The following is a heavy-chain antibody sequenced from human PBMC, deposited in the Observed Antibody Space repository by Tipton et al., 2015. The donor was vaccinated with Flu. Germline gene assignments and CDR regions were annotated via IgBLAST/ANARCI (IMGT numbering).Heavy chain of an antibody. V-gene: IGHV4-59*02. CDR1: GGPVSGYY. J-gene: IGHJ6*02. CDR3: ARDRSLTGTTGPRHGGMDV. CDR2: MFYSGST. D-gene: IGHD1-7*01. Sequence: TLSLTCTVSGGPVSGYYLSWIRQPPGKQLEWIGYMFYSGSTNYNPSLKGRVTMSMDTSKNHFFMKLRSVTAADTAKYYCARDRSLTGTTGPRHGGMDVWGQGTTVTVSS.